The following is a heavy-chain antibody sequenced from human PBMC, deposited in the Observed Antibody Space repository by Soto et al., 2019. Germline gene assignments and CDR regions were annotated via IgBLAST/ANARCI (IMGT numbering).Heavy chain of an antibody. J-gene: IGHJ6*02. CDR2: INHSGST. Sequence: SETLSLTCAVYGGSFSGYYWSWIRQPPGKGLEWIGEINHSGSTNYNPSLRSRVTISVDTSKNQFSPKLSSVTAADTAVYYCARAVEYYYYGMDVWGQGTTVTVSS. V-gene: IGHV4-34*01. D-gene: IGHD6-19*01. CDR1: GGSFSGYY. CDR3: ARAVEYYYYGMDV.